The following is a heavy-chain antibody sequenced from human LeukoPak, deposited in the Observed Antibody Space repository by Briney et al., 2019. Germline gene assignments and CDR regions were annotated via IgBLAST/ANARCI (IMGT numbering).Heavy chain of an antibody. J-gene: IGHJ4*02. CDR2: IRSKANSYAT. CDR1: GFTFSGSA. D-gene: IGHD3-10*01. V-gene: IGHV3-73*01. Sequence: GGSLRLSCAASGFTFSGSAMHWVRQTSGKGLEWVGRIRSKANSYATAYAASVKGRFTISRDDSKNTAYLEMNSLESEDTAVYYCARHAASGRSGVDYWGQGTLVTVSS. CDR3: ARHAASGRSGVDY.